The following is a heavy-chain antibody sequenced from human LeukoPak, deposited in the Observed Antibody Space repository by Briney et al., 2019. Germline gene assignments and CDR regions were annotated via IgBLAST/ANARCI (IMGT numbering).Heavy chain of an antibody. V-gene: IGHV3-23*01. CDR3: ARAKRNGFDI. CDR2: ISGGGDIT. CDR1: GFTFSSYG. Sequence: GGSLRLSCAASGFTFSSYGMSWVRQAPRKGLEWVSAISGGGDITYYADSVKGRFTISRDNAKNSLYLQMNSLRAEDTAVYYCARAKRNGFDIWGQGTMVTVSS. J-gene: IGHJ3*02.